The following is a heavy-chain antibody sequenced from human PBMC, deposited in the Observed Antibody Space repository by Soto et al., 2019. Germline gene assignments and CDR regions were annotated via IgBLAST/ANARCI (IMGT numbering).Heavy chain of an antibody. CDR2: IYYSGGT. V-gene: IGHV4-59*01. Sequence: SETLSLTCTVSGGSISSYYWSWIRQPPGKGLEWIGYIYYSGGTNYNPSLKSRVTISVDTSKNQFSLKLSSVTAADTAVYYCAREVTSMVRGNWFDPWGQGTLVTVSS. CDR3: AREVTSMVRGNWFDP. CDR1: GGSISSYY. J-gene: IGHJ5*02. D-gene: IGHD3-10*01.